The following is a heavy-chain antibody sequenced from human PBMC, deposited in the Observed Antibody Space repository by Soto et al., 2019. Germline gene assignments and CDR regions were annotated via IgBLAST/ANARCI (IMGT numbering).Heavy chain of an antibody. D-gene: IGHD3-10*01. CDR3: VLWVRGVINY. CDR2: SRNRAQSYTT. J-gene: IGHJ4*02. CDR1: GFTFSDHY. Sequence: EVQLVESGGGLVQRGGSLRLSCATSGFTFSDHYLEWVRQAPGKGLEWVGRSRNRAQSYTTEYAASVKGRFTISRDDSKNSLYLQVNSLTTDDTAVYYCVLWVRGVINYWGQGTLVTVSS. V-gene: IGHV3-72*01.